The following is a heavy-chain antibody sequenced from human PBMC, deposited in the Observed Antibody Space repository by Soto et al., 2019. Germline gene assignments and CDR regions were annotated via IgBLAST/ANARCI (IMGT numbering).Heavy chain of an antibody. D-gene: IGHD3-3*01. CDR1: GFTFSSCA. Sequence: QVQLVESGGGVVQPGRSLRLSCAASGFTFSSCAMHWVRQAPGKGLEWVALISYDGSNKYYADSVKGRFTISRDNSXXTXXLQMNSLRADDTAVYYCARDKRDLRFLEWSYYFDYWGQGTLVTVSS. CDR3: ARDKRDLRFLEWSYYFDY. J-gene: IGHJ4*02. CDR2: ISYDGSNK. V-gene: IGHV3-30-3*01.